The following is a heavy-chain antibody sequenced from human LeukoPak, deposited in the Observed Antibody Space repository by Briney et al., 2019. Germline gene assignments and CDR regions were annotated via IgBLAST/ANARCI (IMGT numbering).Heavy chain of an antibody. Sequence: SVKVSCKASGGTFSSYAISWVRQAPGQGLEWMGGIIPIFGTANYAQKFQGRVTITRDTSASTAYMELSSLRSEDTAVYYCAREPPIQLWLISYYGMDVWGQGTTVTVSS. J-gene: IGHJ6*02. V-gene: IGHV1-69*05. CDR2: IIPIFGTA. D-gene: IGHD5-18*01. CDR1: GGTFSSYA. CDR3: AREPPIQLWLISYYGMDV.